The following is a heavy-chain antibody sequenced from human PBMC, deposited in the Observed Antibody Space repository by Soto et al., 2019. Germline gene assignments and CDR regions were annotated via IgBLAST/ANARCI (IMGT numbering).Heavy chain of an antibody. V-gene: IGHV4-30-2*01. Sequence: PSETLSLTCAVSGGSISSGCYSWSWIRQPPGKGLEWIGYIYHSGSTYYNPSLKSRVTISVDRSKNQFSLKLSSVTAADTAVYYCASYYDSSGYFGYWGQGTLVTVSS. D-gene: IGHD3-22*01. J-gene: IGHJ4*02. CDR1: GGSISSGCYS. CDR2: IYHSGST. CDR3: ASYYDSSGYFGY.